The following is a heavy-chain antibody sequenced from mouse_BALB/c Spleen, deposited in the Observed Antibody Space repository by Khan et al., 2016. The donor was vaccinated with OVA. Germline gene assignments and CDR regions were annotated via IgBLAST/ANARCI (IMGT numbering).Heavy chain of an antibody. Sequence: EVELVESGGGLVQPGGSRKLSCAASGFTFSDYGMAWVRQAPGKGPEWVAFISDLAYTFYYADPVTGRFTLPRANAKNPLFLEMSSLRSGDTAMYYCARGGGTAPFADWGQGTLVTVSA. CDR2: ISDLAYTF. V-gene: IGHV5-15*02. CDR1: GFTFSDYG. CDR3: ARGGGTAPFAD. D-gene: IGHD1-2*01. J-gene: IGHJ3*01.